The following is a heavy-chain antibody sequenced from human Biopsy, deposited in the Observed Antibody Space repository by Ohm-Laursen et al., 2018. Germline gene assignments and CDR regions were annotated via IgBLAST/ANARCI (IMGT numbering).Heavy chain of an antibody. D-gene: IGHD3-3*01. CDR2: ISDTGST. CDR3: ARLYRLDDYWNDDPPDAFDV. Sequence: SETLSLTCTVSGGSISSYYWNWIRQPPGKGLEWIGSISDTGSTNYSPSLRGRVTISVDTSKKQFSLKVSSVTPADTAVFFCARLYRLDDYWNDDPPDAFDVWGQGTMVTVSS. V-gene: IGHV4-59*01. J-gene: IGHJ3*01. CDR1: GGSISSYY.